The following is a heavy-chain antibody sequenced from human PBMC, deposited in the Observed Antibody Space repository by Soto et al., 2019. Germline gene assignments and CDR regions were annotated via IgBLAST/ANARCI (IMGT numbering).Heavy chain of an antibody. V-gene: IGHV4-34*01. D-gene: IGHD6-19*01. CDR3: AREDSYGWSGESLDV. Sequence: QVQLQQWGAGLLKASETLSLTCAVVGDSLRGQSWNWIRQSPGKGLEWIGEIDQSGGTNYNPSLTSRAIISDDTSQNQFSLTLTSVIAADTAVYYCAREDSYGWSGESLDVWGQGTTVTVSS. CDR2: IDQSGGT. CDR1: GDSLRGQS. J-gene: IGHJ6*02.